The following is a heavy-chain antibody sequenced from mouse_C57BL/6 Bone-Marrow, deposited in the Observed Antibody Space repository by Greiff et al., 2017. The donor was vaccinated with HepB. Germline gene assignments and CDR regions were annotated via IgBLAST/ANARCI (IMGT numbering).Heavy chain of an antibody. V-gene: IGHV7-3*01. J-gene: IGHJ4*01. CDR3: ARYTRQLTYYAMDY. CDR1: GFTFTDYY. D-gene: IGHD3-2*02. Sequence: EVQGVESGGGLVQPGGSLSLSCAASGFTFTDYYMSWVRQPPGKALEWLGFIRNKANGYTTEYSASVKGRFTISRDNSQSILYLQMNALRAEDSATYYCARYTRQLTYYAMDYWGQGTSVTVSS. CDR2: IRNKANGYTT.